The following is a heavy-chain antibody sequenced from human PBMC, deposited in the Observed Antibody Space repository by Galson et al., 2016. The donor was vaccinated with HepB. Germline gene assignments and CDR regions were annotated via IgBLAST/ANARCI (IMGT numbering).Heavy chain of an antibody. CDR2: NDSGGGGRT. J-gene: IGHJ5*02. CDR1: GFDFGHYW. D-gene: IGHD3-10*01. Sequence: SLRLSCAASGFDFGHYWMSWARQAPGRGLDWVSSNDSGGGGRTYYADSVKGRFIISRDNSKTALYLQMNSLRAEVTAVYYCAKGGFRLLDTWGQGTLVTVSS. CDR3: AKGGFRLLDT. V-gene: IGHV3-23*01.